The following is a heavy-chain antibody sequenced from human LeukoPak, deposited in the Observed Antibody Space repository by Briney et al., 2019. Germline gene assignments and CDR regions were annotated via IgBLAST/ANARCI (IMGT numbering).Heavy chain of an antibody. V-gene: IGHV3-53*01. Sequence: GGSLRLSCAASGFTVSGNYMSWVRQAPGKGLQWVSTIYKEGNTFYADSVRGRFTLSRDNSKNTLYLQRNSLRAEDTAIYYCARESVTSGWYLYWGQGTLVTVSS. CDR3: ARESVTSGWYLY. CDR2: IYKEGNT. CDR1: GFTVSGNY. D-gene: IGHD6-19*01. J-gene: IGHJ4*02.